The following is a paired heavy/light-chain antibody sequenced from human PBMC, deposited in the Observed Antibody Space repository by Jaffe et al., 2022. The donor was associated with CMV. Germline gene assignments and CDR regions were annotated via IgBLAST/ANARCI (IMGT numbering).Light chain of an antibody. V-gene: IGLV3-1*01. Sequence: SYELTQPPSVSVSPGQTASITCSGDKLGDKYACWYQQKPGQSPVLVIYQDSKRPSGIPERFSGSNSGNTATLTISGTQAMDEADYYCQAWDSSTAVFGTGTKVTVL. CDR2: QDS. J-gene: IGLJ1*01. CDR1: KLGDKY. CDR3: QAWDSSTAV.
Heavy chain of an antibody. CDR1: GFTFSNAW. Sequence: EVQLVESGGGLVKPGGSLRLSCAASGFTFSNAWMSWVRQAPGKGLEWVGRIKSKTDGGTTDYAAPVKGRFTISRDDSKNTLYLQMNSLKTEDTAVYYCTTDHVQWEQPALNAFDIWGQGTMVTVSS. J-gene: IGHJ3*02. CDR2: IKSKTDGGTT. V-gene: IGHV3-15*01. CDR3: TTDHVQWEQPALNAFDI. D-gene: IGHD1-26*01.